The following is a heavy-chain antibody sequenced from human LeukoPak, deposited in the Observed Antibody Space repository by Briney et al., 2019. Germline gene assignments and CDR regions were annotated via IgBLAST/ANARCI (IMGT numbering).Heavy chain of an antibody. Sequence: GGSLRLSCAASGLTFSSYAMSWVRQAPGKGLEWVSGISGSGDNTYYADSVKGRFTISRDNSKNTLYVQVNSLGTEDTAAYYFAKGSYYDSSGSFYFDYWGQGTLVTVSS. V-gene: IGHV3-23*01. D-gene: IGHD3-22*01. CDR1: GLTFSSYA. J-gene: IGHJ4*02. CDR2: ISGSGDNT. CDR3: AKGSYYDSSGSFYFDY.